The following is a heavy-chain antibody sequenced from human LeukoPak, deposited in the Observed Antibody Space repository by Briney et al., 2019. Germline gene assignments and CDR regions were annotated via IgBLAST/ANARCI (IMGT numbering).Heavy chain of an antibody. CDR3: ARGRHGIAVAN. D-gene: IGHD6-19*01. J-gene: IGHJ4*02. V-gene: IGHV4-34*01. Sequence: SETLSLTCAVYGGSFSGYYWSWIRQPPGKGLEWIGEINHSGSTNYNPSLKSRVTISVNTSKNQFSLQLSYVTAADAAVYYCARGRHGIAVANWGQGTLVTVSS. CDR1: GGSFSGYY. CDR2: INHSGST.